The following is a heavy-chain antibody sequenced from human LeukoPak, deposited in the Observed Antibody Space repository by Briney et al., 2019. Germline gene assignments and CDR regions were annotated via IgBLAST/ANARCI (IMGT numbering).Heavy chain of an antibody. Sequence: GGSLRHSCAASGFTFNIYTMHWVRQAPGKGLEWVAGSRHSDGNTYYADSVKGRFTISSDKSKNILFLQMNSLRAEDTALYYCAKGQETESRLDSWGQGTLVTVSS. D-gene: IGHD1-1*01. CDR3: AKGQETESRLDS. J-gene: IGHJ4*02. V-gene: IGHV3-23*01. CDR2: SRHSDGNT. CDR1: GFTFNIYT.